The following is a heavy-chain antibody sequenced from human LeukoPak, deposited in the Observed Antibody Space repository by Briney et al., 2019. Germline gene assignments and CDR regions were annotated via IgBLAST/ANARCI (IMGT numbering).Heavy chain of an antibody. Sequence: GGSLRLSCAASGFIFNNYGLIWVRQAPGKGLEWVSAISNDGGGTNYADFVKGRFTISRDNSKNTLSLQMNSLRAEDTALYYCAKGSSGYFVDLWGQGTLVTVSS. CDR3: AKGSSGYFVDL. V-gene: IGHV3-23*01. D-gene: IGHD3-22*01. CDR2: ISNDGGGT. CDR1: GFIFNNYG. J-gene: IGHJ5*02.